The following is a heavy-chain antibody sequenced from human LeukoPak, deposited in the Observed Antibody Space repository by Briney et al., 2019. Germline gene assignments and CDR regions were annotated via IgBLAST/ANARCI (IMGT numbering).Heavy chain of an antibody. D-gene: IGHD3-22*01. V-gene: IGHV1-2*02. Sequence: ASVKVSCKASGYTFTGYYMHWVRQAPGQGLKWMGWINPNSGGTNYAQKFQGRVTMTRDTSISTAYMELSRLRSDDTAVYYCAVVRLTMNYYDSSMDVWGQGTTVTVSS. CDR3: AVVRLTMNYYDSSMDV. CDR1: GYTFTGYY. J-gene: IGHJ6*02. CDR2: INPNSGGT.